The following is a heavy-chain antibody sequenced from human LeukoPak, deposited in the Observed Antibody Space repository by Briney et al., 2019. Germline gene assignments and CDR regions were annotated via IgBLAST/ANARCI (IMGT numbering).Heavy chain of an antibody. D-gene: IGHD6-13*01. CDR1: GYTFSSYA. V-gene: IGHV1-69*06. CDR2: IIPIFGTA. Sequence: ASVKVSCKASGYTFSSYAISWVRQAPGQGLEWMGGIIPIFGTANYAQKFQGRVTITADKSTSTAYMELSSLRSEDTAVYYCARDLWRDRTLKQYSSSWYDAFDIWGQGTMVTVSS. J-gene: IGHJ3*02. CDR3: ARDLWRDRTLKQYSSSWYDAFDI.